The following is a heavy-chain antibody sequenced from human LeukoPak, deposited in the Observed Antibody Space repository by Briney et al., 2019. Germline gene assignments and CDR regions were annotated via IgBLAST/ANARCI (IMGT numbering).Heavy chain of an antibody. CDR3: ARDGVPAAKSSYYYYGMDV. J-gene: IGHJ6*02. V-gene: IGHV3-30-3*01. Sequence: GGSLRLSCAASGFTFSGYPIHWVRQAPGKGLEWVAVISYDGSNKYYADSVKGRFTISRDNSKNTLYLQMNSLRAEDTAVYYCARDGVPAAKSSYYYYGMDVWGQGTTVTVSS. CDR1: GFTFSGYP. CDR2: ISYDGSNK. D-gene: IGHD2-2*01.